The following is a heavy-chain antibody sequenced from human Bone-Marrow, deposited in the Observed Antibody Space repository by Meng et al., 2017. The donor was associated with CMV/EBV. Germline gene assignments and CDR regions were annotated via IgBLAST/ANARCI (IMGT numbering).Heavy chain of an antibody. CDR3: AKDNHTTIGGGGFDY. J-gene: IGHJ4*02. CDR1: GFTFSSYS. CDR2: IWYDGSNK. V-gene: IGHV3-33*06. Sequence: GESLKISCAASGFTFSSYSMNWVRQAPGKGLEWVAVIWYDGSNKYYADSVKGRFTISRDNSKNTLYLQMNSLRAEDTAVYYCAKDNHTTIGGGGFDYWGQGTLVTVSS. D-gene: IGHD3-10*02.